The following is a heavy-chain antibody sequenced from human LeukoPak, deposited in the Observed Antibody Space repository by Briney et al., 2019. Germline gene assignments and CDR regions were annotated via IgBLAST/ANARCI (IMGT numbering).Heavy chain of an antibody. CDR1: GGTFSSYA. J-gene: IGHJ6*02. CDR3: ARRGPDYYDSSGYLPHYYGMDV. CDR2: IIPIFGTA. D-gene: IGHD3-22*01. V-gene: IGHV1-69*01. Sequence: SVKVSCKASGGTFSSYAISWVRQAPGQGLEWMGGIIPIFGTANYAQKFQGRATITADESTSTAYMELSSLRSEDTAVYYCARRGPDYYDSSGYLPHYYGMDVWGQGTTVTVSS.